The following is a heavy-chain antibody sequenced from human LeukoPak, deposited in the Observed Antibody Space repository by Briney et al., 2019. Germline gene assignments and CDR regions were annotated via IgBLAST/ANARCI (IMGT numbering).Heavy chain of an antibody. D-gene: IGHD3-22*01. CDR3: ARALTYYYDSSGYYLFDY. CDR1: GFTFTSYW. Sequence: GGSLRLSCAVSGFTFTSYWMNWVRQAPGKGLEWVASIRQDGNEKSYVDSVKGRFTISRDNAKNSLYLQMNSLRAEDTAVYYCARALTYYYDSSGYYLFDYWGQGTLVTVSS. CDR2: IRQDGNEK. V-gene: IGHV3-7*04. J-gene: IGHJ4*02.